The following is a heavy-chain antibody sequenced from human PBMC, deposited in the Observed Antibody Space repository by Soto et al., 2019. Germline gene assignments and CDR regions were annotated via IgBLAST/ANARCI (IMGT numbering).Heavy chain of an antibody. Sequence: GGSLRLSCAASGFTFSSYAMSWVRQAPGKGLEWVSAISGSGGSTYYADSVKGRFTISRDNAKNSLYLEMNSLRVEDTAVYYCARGHNYDDGGYHYFAYWGHRTLVTVSS. CDR3: ARGHNYDDGGYHYFAY. D-gene: IGHD3-16*01. CDR2: ISGSGGST. CDR1: GFTFSSYA. V-gene: IGHV3-23*01. J-gene: IGHJ4*01.